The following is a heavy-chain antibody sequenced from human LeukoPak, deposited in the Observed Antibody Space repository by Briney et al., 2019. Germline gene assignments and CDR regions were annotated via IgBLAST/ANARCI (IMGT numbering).Heavy chain of an antibody. Sequence: GGSLRLSCVASGFTVSSNCMSWVRQAPGKGLEWVSSISSSSSYIYYADSVKGRFTISRDNAKNSLYLQMNSLRAEDTAVYYCAREGMTTRPLLFDPWGQGTLVTVSS. D-gene: IGHD4-11*01. CDR1: GFTVSSNC. V-gene: IGHV3-21*01. J-gene: IGHJ5*02. CDR3: AREGMTTRPLLFDP. CDR2: ISSSSSYI.